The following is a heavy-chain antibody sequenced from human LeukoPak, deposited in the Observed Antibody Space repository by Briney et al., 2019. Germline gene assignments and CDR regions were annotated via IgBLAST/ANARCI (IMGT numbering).Heavy chain of an antibody. CDR3: ARVPYYYDGIDY. Sequence: SETLSLTCTVYGGSFSGYYWSWIRQPAGKGLEWIGRIYTSGSTNYNPSLKSRVTMSVDTSKNQFSLKLSSVTAADTAVYYCARVPYYYDGIDYWGQGTLVTVSS. J-gene: IGHJ4*02. D-gene: IGHD3-22*01. V-gene: IGHV4-4*07. CDR1: GGSFSGYY. CDR2: IYTSGST.